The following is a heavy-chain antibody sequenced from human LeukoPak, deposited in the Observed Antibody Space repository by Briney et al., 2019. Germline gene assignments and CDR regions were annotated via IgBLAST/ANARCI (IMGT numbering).Heavy chain of an antibody. V-gene: IGHV3-73*01. CDR3: TPAEGSGSYSGY. J-gene: IGHJ4*02. D-gene: IGHD3-10*01. CDR2: IRSKANSYAT. Sequence: GGSLRLSCAASGFTFSGSAMHWVRQASGKGLEWVGRIRSKANSYATAYAASVKGRFTISRDDSKNTAYLQMNSLKTEDTAVYYCTPAEGSGSYSGYWGQGTLVTVSS. CDR1: GFTFSGSA.